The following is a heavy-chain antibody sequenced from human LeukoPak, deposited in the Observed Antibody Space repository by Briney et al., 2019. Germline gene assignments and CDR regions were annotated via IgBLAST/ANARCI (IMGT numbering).Heavy chain of an antibody. D-gene: IGHD2-15*01. Sequence: SETLSLTCTVSGGSISSGGYYWSWIRQPPGKGLEWIGYIYHSGSTYYNPSLKSRVTISVDRSKNQFSLKLSSVTAADTAVYYCAREGYESNRGAFDIWGQGTMVTVSS. V-gene: IGHV4-30-2*01. CDR2: IYHSGST. CDR3: AREGYESNRGAFDI. CDR1: GGSISSGGYY. J-gene: IGHJ3*02.